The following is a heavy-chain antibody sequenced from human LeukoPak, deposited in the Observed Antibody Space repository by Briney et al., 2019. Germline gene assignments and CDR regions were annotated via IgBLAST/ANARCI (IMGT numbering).Heavy chain of an antibody. D-gene: IGHD2-2*01. CDR1: GYTFIGYY. J-gene: IGHJ1*01. V-gene: IGHV1-2*02. Sequence: GASVKVSCKASGYTFIGYYMHWVRQAPGQGLEWMGWINPNSGATNYAQKFQGRVTMTRDTSISTAYMKLSRLRSDDTAVYYCARDLVVAAAMPEYFQHWGQGTLVTVSS. CDR3: ARDLVVAAAMPEYFQH. CDR2: INPNSGAT.